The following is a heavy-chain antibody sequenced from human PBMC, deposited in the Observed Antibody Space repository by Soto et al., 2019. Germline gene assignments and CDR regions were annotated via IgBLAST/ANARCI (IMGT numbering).Heavy chain of an antibody. CDR1: GYTFTGYY. V-gene: IGHV1-2*02. CDR3: ARGGLITMVRGVIVDYYGMDV. Sequence: QVQLVQSGAEVKKPGASVKVSCKASGYTFTGYYMHWVRQAPGQGLEWMGWINPNSGGTNYAQKFQGRVTMTRATSISTAYMELSRLRSDDTAVYYCARGGLITMVRGVIVDYYGMDVWGQGTTVTVSS. CDR2: INPNSGGT. D-gene: IGHD3-10*01. J-gene: IGHJ6*02.